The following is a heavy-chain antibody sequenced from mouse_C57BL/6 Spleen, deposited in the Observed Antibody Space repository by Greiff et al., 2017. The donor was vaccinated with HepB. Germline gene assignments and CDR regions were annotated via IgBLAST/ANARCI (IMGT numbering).Heavy chain of an antibody. V-gene: IGHV1-55*01. Sequence: QVQLQQPGAELVKPGASVKMSCKASGYTFTSYWITWVKQRPGQGLEWIGDIYPGSGSTNYNEKFKSKATLTVDTSSSTAYMQLSSLTSEDSAVYHCARKVHYGNYGYFDVWGTGTTVTVSS. J-gene: IGHJ1*03. CDR2: IYPGSGST. CDR3: ARKVHYGNYGYFDV. D-gene: IGHD2-1*01. CDR1: GYTFTSYW.